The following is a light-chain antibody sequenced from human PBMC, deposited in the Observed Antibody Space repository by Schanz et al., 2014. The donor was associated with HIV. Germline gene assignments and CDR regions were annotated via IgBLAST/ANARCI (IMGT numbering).Light chain of an antibody. Sequence: DIQMTQSPSTLSASVGDRITITCRASQSISEWLAWYQQKPGQAPNLLISEASTLESGVPSRFSCTGSGTEFTLTISSLHPDDFAAYFCLHYNDFTSTFGQGTKLDIK. V-gene: IGKV1-5*03. J-gene: IGKJ2*01. CDR3: LHYNDFTST. CDR1: QSISEW. CDR2: EAS.